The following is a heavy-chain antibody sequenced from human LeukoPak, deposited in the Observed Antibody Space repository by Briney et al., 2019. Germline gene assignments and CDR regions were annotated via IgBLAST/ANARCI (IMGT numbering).Heavy chain of an antibody. D-gene: IGHD3-3*01. J-gene: IGHJ4*02. V-gene: IGHV4-34*01. CDR1: GGSFSGYY. Sequence: SETLSLTCAVYGGSFSGYYWSWIRQPPGKGLEWIGEINHSGSTNYNPSLKSRVTISVDTSKNQFSLKLSSVTAADTAVYYCASSGIRYDFWSGYYGSFDYWGQGTLVTVSS. CDR3: ASSGIRYDFWSGYYGSFDY. CDR2: INHSGST.